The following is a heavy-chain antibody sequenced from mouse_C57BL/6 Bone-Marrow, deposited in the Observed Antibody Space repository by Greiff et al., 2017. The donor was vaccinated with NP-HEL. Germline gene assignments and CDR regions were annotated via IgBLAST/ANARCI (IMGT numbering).Heavy chain of an antibody. D-gene: IGHD1-1*01. CDR1: GYTFTDYY. V-gene: IGHV1-76*01. CDR3: ARDYYGSLFAY. Sequence: VQVVESGAELVRPGASVKLSCKASGYTFTDYYINWVKQRPGQGLEWIARIYPGSGNTYYNEKFKGKATLTAEKSSSTAYMQLSSLTSEDSAVYFCARDYYGSLFAYWGQGTLVTVSA. CDR2: IYPGSGNT. J-gene: IGHJ3*01.